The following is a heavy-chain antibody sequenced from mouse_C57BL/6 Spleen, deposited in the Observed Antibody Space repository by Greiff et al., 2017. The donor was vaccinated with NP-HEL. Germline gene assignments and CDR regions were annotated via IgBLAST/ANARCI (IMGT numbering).Heavy chain of an antibody. V-gene: IGHV10-1*01. J-gene: IGHJ3*01. CDR2: IRSKSNNYAT. Sequence: EAGGGLVQPKGSLKLSCAASGFSFNTYAMNWVRQAPGKGLDWVARIRSKSNNYATYYADSVKDRFTISRDDSESMLYLQMNNLKTEDTAMYYCVRDMTLYAWFAYWGQGTLVTVSA. CDR1: GFSFNTYA. D-gene: IGHD1-1*01. CDR3: VRDMTLYAWFAY.